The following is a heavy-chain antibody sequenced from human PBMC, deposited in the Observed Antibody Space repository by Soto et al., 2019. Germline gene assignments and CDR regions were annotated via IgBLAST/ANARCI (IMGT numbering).Heavy chain of an antibody. CDR1: GGSISSYY. CDR3: AREWLDAFDI. CDR2: IYYSGST. D-gene: IGHD5-12*01. V-gene: IGHV4-59*01. J-gene: IGHJ3*02. Sequence: KPSETLSLTCTVSGGSISSYYWSWIRQPPGKGLGWIGYIYYSGSTNYNPSLKSRVTISVDTSKNQFSLKLSSVTAADTAVYYCAREWLDAFDIWGQGTMVTVS.